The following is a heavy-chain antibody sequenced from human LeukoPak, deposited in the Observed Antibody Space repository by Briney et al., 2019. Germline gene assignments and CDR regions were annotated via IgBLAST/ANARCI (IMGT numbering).Heavy chain of an antibody. V-gene: IGHV1-69*05. D-gene: IGHD2-2*02. CDR3: AKSGQLLYNWFDP. J-gene: IGHJ5*02. CDR2: IIPIFGTA. Sequence: ASVKVSCKVSGGTFSSYAISWVQQAPGQGLEWMGGIIPIFGTANYAQKFQGRVTITTDESTSTAYMELSSLRAEDTSVYYCAKSGQLLYNWFDPWGQGTLVTVSS. CDR1: GGTFSSYA.